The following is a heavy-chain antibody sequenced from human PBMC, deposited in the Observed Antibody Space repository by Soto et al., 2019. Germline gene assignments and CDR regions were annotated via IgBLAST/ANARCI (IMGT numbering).Heavy chain of an antibody. CDR2: ISSSSSYI. CDR1: GFTFSSYS. D-gene: IGHD2-2*01. J-gene: IGHJ6*03. V-gene: IGHV3-21*01. Sequence: GGSLRLSCAASGFTFSSYSMNWVRQAPGKGLEWVSSISSSSSYIYYADSVKGRFTISRDNAKNSLYLQMNSLRAEDTAVYYCAREGTTSGVPAAIYYYYYYMDVWGKGTTVTVSS. CDR3: AREGTTSGVPAAIYYYYYYMDV.